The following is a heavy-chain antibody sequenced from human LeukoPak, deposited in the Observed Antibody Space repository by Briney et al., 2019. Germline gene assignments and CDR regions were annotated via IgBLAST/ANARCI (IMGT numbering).Heavy chain of an antibody. V-gene: IGHV1-18*01. J-gene: IGHJ6*03. D-gene: IGHD5-18*01. CDR3: AREGRSYGSPGIYYMDV. CDR1: GYTFTSYG. CDR2: ISAYNGNT. Sequence: GASVKASCKASGYTFTSYGISWVRQAPGQGLEWMGWISAYNGNTNYAQKLQGRVTMTTDTSTSTAYMELRSLRSDDTAVYYCAREGRSYGSPGIYYMDVWGKGTTVTVSS.